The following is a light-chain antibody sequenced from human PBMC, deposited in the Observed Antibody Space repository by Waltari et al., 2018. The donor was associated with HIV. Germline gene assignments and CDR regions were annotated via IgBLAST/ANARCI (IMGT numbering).Light chain of an antibody. Sequence: SDLTQPPSVSVSPGQTASITFSGEVLSKQFGYWYQHKKGQAPVLLIYKDTMRASGIPERFSVTTSRTTVTLTISEVQAEDEADYYCQSADTSGTMDIFGGGTKL. CDR1: VLSKQF. CDR2: KDT. V-gene: IGLV3-25*03. J-gene: IGLJ2*01. CDR3: QSADTSGTMDI.